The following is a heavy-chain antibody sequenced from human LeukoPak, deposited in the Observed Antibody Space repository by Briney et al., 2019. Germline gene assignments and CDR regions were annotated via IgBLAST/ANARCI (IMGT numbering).Heavy chain of an antibody. D-gene: IGHD2-21*01. J-gene: IGHJ4*02. CDR3: ARDGGPYCDGASCSFDY. CDR1: GYTFTGYY. V-gene: IGHV1-2*02. Sequence: ASVKVSCKAYGYTFTGYYIHWVRQAPGQGLEWMGWIDPNSGDTHYTQKFQGRVTMTRDTSITTAYMQVTRLRSDDTAVFYCARDGGPYCDGASCSFDYWGQGTLVTVSS. CDR2: IDPNSGDT.